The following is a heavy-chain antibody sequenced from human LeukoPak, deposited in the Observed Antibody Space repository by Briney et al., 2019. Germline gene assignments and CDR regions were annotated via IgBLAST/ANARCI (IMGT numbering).Heavy chain of an antibody. V-gene: IGHV3-66*01. CDR1: GFTVSSNY. CDR2: IYSGGST. CDR3: AREFLRYYFDY. Sequence: GGSLRLSCAASGFTVSSNYMSWVRQAPGKGLEWVSVIYSGGSTYYADSVKGRFTISRDNSKNTLYLQMNSLRAEDTAVYYCAREFLRYYFDYWGQGTLVTVSS. D-gene: IGHD3-10*01. J-gene: IGHJ4*02.